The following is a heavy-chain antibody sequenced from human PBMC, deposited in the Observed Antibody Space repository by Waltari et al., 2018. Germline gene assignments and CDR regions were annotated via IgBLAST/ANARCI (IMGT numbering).Heavy chain of an antibody. CDR3: ASNQKSITIFGIQPYGMDV. CDR1: GGTFSSYA. J-gene: IGHJ6*02. D-gene: IGHD3-3*01. V-gene: IGHV1-69*08. CDR2: IIPIFGTA. Sequence: QVQLVQSGAEVKKPGSSVKVSCKASGGTFSSYAISWVRQPTGQGLEWMGRIIPIFGTANYAQKFQGRVTITADKSTSTAYMELSSLRSEDTAVYYCASNQKSITIFGIQPYGMDVWGQGTTVTVSS.